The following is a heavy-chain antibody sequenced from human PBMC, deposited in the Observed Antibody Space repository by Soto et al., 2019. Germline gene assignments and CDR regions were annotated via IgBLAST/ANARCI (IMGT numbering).Heavy chain of an antibody. D-gene: IGHD1-7*01. CDR1: GGSISSGGYS. CDR3: AREGLTGTIGLYYYYGMDV. CDR2: IYHSGTT. J-gene: IGHJ6*02. V-gene: IGHV4-30-2*01. Sequence: PSETLSLTCAVSGGSISSGGYSWSWIRQPPGKGLEWIGYIYHSGTTYYNPSLKSRVTISVDTSKNQFSLKLSSVTAAGTAVYYCAREGLTGTIGLYYYYGMDVWGQGTTVTVSS.